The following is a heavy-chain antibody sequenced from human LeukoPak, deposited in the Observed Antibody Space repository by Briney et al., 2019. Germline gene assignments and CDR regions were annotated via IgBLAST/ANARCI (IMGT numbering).Heavy chain of an antibody. D-gene: IGHD3-3*01. CDR3: ARDGRRFLEWVLDY. CDR1: GGSFSGYY. Sequence: SETLSLTCAVYGGSFSGYYWSWIRQPAGKGLEWIGRIYTSGSTNYNPSLKSRVTMSVDTSKNQFSLKLSSVTAADTAVYYCARDGRRFLEWVLDYWGQGTLVTVSS. CDR2: IYTSGST. V-gene: IGHV4-4*07. J-gene: IGHJ4*02.